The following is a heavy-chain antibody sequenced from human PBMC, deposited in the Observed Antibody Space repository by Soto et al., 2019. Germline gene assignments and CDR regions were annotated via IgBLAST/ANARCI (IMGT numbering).Heavy chain of an antibody. V-gene: IGHV1-69*02. J-gene: IGHJ6*02. CDR3: AWYSVSYHGPHRVGYFYYSIDV. Sequence: QVQLVQSGAEVKKPGSSVKVSCKASGGTFSSYTISWVRQAPGQGLEWMGRIIPILGIANYAQKFQGRVTITGDKSTSTGNMELSSLNCAEKPVYYCAWYSVSYHGPHRVGYFYYSIDVWRQGTTV. CDR2: IIPILGIA. D-gene: IGHD1-26*01. CDR1: GGTFSSYT.